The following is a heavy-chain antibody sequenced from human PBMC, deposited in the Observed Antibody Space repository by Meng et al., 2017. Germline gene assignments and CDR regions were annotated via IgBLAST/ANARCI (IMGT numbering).Heavy chain of an antibody. Sequence: QVQLVQSGAEVKKPGASVKVSCKASGYTFTGYYMHWVRQAPGQGLEWMGRIIPILGIANYAQKFQGRVTITADKSTSTAYMELSSLRSEDMAVYYCARDQYGSGLDYWGQGTLVTVSS. V-gene: IGHV1-69*09. CDR1: GYTFTGYY. J-gene: IGHJ4*02. CDR3: ARDQYGSGLDY. CDR2: IIPILGIA. D-gene: IGHD3-10*01.